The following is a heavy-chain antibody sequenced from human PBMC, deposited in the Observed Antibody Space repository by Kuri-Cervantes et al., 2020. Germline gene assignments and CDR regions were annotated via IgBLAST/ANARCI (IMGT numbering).Heavy chain of an antibody. CDR3: AKDPWLMGFGEDLDY. CDR1: GFTFDDYT. V-gene: IGHV3-43*01. J-gene: IGHJ4*02. CDR2: ISWDGGST. D-gene: IGHD3-10*01. Sequence: GESLKISCAASGFTFDDYTMHWVRQAPGKGLEWVSLISWDGGSTYYADSVKGRFTISRDNSKNTLYLQMNSLRAEDTAVYYCAKDPWLMGFGEDLDYWGQGTLVTVSS.